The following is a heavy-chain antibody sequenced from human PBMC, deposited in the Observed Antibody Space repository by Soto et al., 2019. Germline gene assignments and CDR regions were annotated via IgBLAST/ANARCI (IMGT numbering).Heavy chain of an antibody. CDR1: GYTCTSYD. Sequence: QVPLVQSGAEVKKRGASVKVSCKASGYTCTSYDINWVRQATGQGLEWMGWMNPNSGKTGYAQKFQGRVTMTRNTSTRTAYMDLSSLRYEDTAVYYCPTAIRGYSGYDDYYYYMAVWGNGTTVTVSS. D-gene: IGHD5-12*01. CDR2: MNPNSGKT. CDR3: PTAIRGYSGYDDYYYYMAV. J-gene: IGHJ6*03. V-gene: IGHV1-8*01.